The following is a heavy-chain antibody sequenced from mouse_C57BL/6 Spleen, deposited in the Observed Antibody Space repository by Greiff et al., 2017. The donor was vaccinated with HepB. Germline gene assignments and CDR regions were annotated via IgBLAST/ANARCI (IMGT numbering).Heavy chain of an antibody. CDR3: AKSYDGYSSAY. CDR2: IWGDGST. J-gene: IGHJ3*01. Sequence: VKVVESGPGLVAPSQSLSITCTVSGFSLTSYGVSWVRQPPGNGLEWLGVIWGDGSTNYHSALISRLSISKENSKSQVFLNLNSLQTADTATYYGAKSYDGYSSAYWGQGTLVTVSA. V-gene: IGHV2-3*01. D-gene: IGHD2-3*01. CDR1: GFSLTSYG.